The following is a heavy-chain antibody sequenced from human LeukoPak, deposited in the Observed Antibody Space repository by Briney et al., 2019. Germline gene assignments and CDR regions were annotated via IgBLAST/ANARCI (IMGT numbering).Heavy chain of an antibody. J-gene: IGHJ4*02. CDR2: IRSKANSYAT. CDR1: GFTFSGSA. V-gene: IGHV3-73*01. Sequence: QAGGSLRLSCAASGFTFSGSAMHWVRQASGKGLEWVGRIRSKANSYATAYAASVKGRFTISRDDSKNTAYLQMNSLRAEDTAVYYCARSGGALDYWGQGTLVTVSS. D-gene: IGHD3-16*01. CDR3: ARSGGALDY.